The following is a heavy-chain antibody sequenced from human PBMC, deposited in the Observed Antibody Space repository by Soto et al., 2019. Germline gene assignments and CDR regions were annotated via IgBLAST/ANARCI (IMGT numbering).Heavy chain of an antibody. V-gene: IGHV3-23*01. Sequence: PGGSLRLSCAASGFTFSSYAMSWVRQAPGKGLEWVSAISGSGGSTYYADSVKGRFTISRDKSKNTLYLQMNSLRAEDTAVYYCAKTRAARHQIDYFDYWGQGTLVTVSS. CDR1: GFTFSSYA. J-gene: IGHJ4*02. D-gene: IGHD6-6*01. CDR3: AKTRAARHQIDYFDY. CDR2: ISGSGGST.